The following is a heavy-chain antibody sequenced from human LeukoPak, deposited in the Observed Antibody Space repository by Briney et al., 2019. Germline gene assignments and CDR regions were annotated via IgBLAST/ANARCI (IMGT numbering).Heavy chain of an antibody. V-gene: IGHV1-46*01. J-gene: IGHJ3*02. CDR2: INPSGGST. CDR3: ARDHCCGGDSYDAFGI. CDR1: GYTFTSYY. D-gene: IGHD2-21*02. Sequence: ASVKVSCKASGYTFTSYYMHWVRQAPGQGLEWMGIINPSGGSTSYAQKFQGRVTMTRDTSTSTVYMELSSLRSEDTAVYYCARDHCCGGDSYDAFGIWGQGTMVTVSS.